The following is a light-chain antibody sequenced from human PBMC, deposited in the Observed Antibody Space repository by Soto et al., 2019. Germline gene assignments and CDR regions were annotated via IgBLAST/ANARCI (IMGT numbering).Light chain of an antibody. CDR3: AAWDDSLNGPV. CDR2: STN. V-gene: IGLV1-44*01. CDR1: SSNIGSNT. Sequence: QSVLTQPPSASGTPGQRVTISCSGSSSNIGSNTVNWYQHLPGTAPKLLIYSTNHRPSGVPDRFSGSKSGTSASLAISGLKSEDEADYYCAAWDDSLNGPVFGGGTKLTVL. J-gene: IGLJ2*01.